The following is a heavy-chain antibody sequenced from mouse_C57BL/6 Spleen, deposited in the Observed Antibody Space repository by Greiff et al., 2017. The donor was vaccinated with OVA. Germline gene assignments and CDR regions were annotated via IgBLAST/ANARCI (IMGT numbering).Heavy chain of an antibody. J-gene: IGHJ2*01. D-gene: IGHD1-1*01. CDR2: IYPGDGDT. V-gene: IGHV1-82*01. CDR1: GYAFSSSW. CDR3: ARGYYGSRGLFDY. Sequence: VKLQESGPELVKPGASVKISCKASGYAFSSSWMNWVKQRPGKGLEWIGRIYPGDGDTNYNGKFKGKATLTADKSSSTAYMQLSSLTSEDSAVYFCARGYYGSRGLFDYWGQGTTLTVSS.